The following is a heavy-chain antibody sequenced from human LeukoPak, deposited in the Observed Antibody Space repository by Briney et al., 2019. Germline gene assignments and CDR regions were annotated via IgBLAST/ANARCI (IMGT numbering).Heavy chain of an antibody. V-gene: IGHV4-59*01. J-gene: IGHJ3*02. CDR1: GGSISSYY. D-gene: IGHD3-3*01. Sequence: SETLSLTCTVSGGSISSYYWSWIRQPPGKGLEWIGYIYYSGSTNYNPSLKSRVTISVDTSKNQFSLKLSSVTAAGTAVYYCARGGFFGWVTHGFYIWGQGEMVNGSS. CDR3: ARGGFFGWVTHGFYI. CDR2: IYYSGST.